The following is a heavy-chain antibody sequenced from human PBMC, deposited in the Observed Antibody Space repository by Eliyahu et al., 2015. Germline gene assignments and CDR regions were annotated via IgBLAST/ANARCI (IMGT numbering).Heavy chain of an antibody. J-gene: IGHJ4*02. Sequence: QVQLVESGGGLVKPGGSLRLSXXAXGFTLSDYYXSWIRQAPGKGLGWLSYISPSDTPISYADSVKGRFTISRDNANNSLYLQMSSLRAEDTAVYYCARSPMGFRVDYWGQGTLVTVSS. CDR1: GFTLSDYY. CDR2: ISPSDTPI. V-gene: IGHV3-11*01. CDR3: ARSPMGFRVDY. D-gene: IGHD1-26*01.